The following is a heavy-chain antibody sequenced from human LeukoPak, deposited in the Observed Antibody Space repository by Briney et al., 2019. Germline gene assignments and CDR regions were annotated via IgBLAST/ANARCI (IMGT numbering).Heavy chain of an antibody. CDR2: IYYSGST. CDR3: ARLRAGWYGDAFDI. V-gene: IGHV4-59*01. CDR1: GGSFSGYY. J-gene: IGHJ3*02. Sequence: SETLSLTCAVYGGSFSGYYWSWIRQPPGKGLEWIGYIYYSGSTNYNPSLKSRVTISVDTSKNQFSLKLSSVTAADTAVYYCARLRAGWYGDAFDIWGQGTMVTVSS. D-gene: IGHD6-19*01.